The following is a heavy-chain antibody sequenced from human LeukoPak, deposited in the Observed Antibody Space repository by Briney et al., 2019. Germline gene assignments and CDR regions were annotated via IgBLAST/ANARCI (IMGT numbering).Heavy chain of an antibody. V-gene: IGHV3-21*01. J-gene: IGHJ6*03. D-gene: IGHD5-18*01. CDR3: TRDGDTGMVGGYYYYMDV. CDR1: GFPFSRYS. Sequence: GSLRLSCAASGFPFSRYSMNWVRPAPGKGGEWVSSITSSSSYIYYSDSVKGRFSISRDNAKNSLYLQMNTLRAEDTAVYYCTRDGDTGMVGGYYYYMDVWGKGTTVTVSS. CDR2: ITSSSSYI.